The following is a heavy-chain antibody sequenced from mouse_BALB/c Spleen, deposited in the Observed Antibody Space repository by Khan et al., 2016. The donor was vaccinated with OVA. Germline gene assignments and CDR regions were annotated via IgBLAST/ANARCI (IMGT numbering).Heavy chain of an antibody. Sequence: QVQLQQSGGEVIRPGTSVKISCKASGYTFTNYWLGWVRQRPGHGLEWIGDIYPGGYFTNYNEHFKGTATLTVDTSSSTANMQLSSLTSEDSAVYFCARWATWYFDVWGAGTTVTVSS. CDR2: IYPGGYFT. V-gene: IGHV1-63*02. J-gene: IGHJ1*01. CDR1: GYTFTNYW. D-gene: IGHD3-1*01. CDR3: ARWATWYFDV.